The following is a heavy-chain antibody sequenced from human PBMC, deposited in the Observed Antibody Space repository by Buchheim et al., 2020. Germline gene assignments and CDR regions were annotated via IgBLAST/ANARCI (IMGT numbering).Heavy chain of an antibody. D-gene: IGHD3-3*01. J-gene: IGHJ6*03. CDR3: ARDGVVTNRLEFSGVYMDV. V-gene: IGHV3-33*01. CDR2: IWYDGSNK. CDR1: GFTFSSYG. Sequence: QVQLVESGGGVVQPGRSLRLPCAASGFTFSSYGMHWVRQAPGKGLEWVAVIWYDGSNKYYADSVKGRFTISRDNSKNTLYLQMNSLRAEDTAVYYCARDGVVTNRLEFSGVYMDVWGKGTT.